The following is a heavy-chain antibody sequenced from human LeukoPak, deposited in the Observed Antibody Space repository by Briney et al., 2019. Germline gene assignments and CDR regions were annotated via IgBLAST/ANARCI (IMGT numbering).Heavy chain of an antibody. CDR2: INPNSGGT. V-gene: IGHV1-2*06. J-gene: IGHJ4*02. Sequence: ASVKVSCKASGYTFTGYYMHWVRQAPGQGLEWMGRINPNSGGTNYAQKFQGRVTMTRDTSVSTAYMELSRLRSDDTAVYYCARESSGWYYHYWGQGTLVTVSS. CDR3: ARESSGWYYHY. D-gene: IGHD6-19*01. CDR1: GYTFTGYY.